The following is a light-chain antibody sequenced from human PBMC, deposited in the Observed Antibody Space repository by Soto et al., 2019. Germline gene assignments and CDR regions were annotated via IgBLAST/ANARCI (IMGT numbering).Light chain of an antibody. CDR3: QHYNNWPPWT. J-gene: IGKJ1*01. Sequence: EIVLTQSPGTLSLSPGERATLSFRSSQSVSSSYLAWYQQKPGQAPRLLIYGASIRATGIPARFSGSGSGTEFTLTISTLQSEDFAIYYCQHYNNWPPWTFGQGPRWIS. V-gene: IGKV3-15*01. CDR1: QSVSSSY. CDR2: GAS.